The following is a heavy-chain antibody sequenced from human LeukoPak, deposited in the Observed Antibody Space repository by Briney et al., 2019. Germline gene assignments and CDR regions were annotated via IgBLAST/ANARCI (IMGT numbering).Heavy chain of an antibody. D-gene: IGHD3-10*01. Sequence: PSETLSLTCAVYGGSFSGYYWSWIRQPPGKGLEWIGEINHSGSTNYNPSLKSRVTISVDTSKNQFSLELSSVTAADTAVYYCARGAPIIDAFDIWGQGTMVTVSS. CDR3: ARGAPIIDAFDI. CDR2: INHSGST. V-gene: IGHV4-34*01. CDR1: GGSFSGYY. J-gene: IGHJ3*02.